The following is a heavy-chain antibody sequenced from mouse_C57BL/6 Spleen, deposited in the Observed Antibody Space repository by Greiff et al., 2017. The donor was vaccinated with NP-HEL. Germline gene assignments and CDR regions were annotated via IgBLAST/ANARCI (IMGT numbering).Heavy chain of an antibody. D-gene: IGHD2-3*01. V-gene: IGHV1-72*01. J-gene: IGHJ2*01. CDR3: RRGEALYDGYALDY. CDR2: IDPNGGGT. Sequence: VQLQQPGAELVKPGASVKLSCKASGYTFTSYWMHWVKQRPGRGLEWIGRIDPNGGGTKYNEKFKSKATLTVDKPSSAAYMQLSSLTSEDSAVYCGRRGEALYDGYALDYWGQGTTLTVSS. CDR1: GYTFTSYW.